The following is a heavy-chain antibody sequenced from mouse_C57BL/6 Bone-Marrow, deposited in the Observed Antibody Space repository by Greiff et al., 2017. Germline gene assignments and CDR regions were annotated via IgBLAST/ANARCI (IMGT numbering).Heavy chain of an antibody. V-gene: IGHV1-81*01. J-gene: IGHJ4*01. CDR2: IYPRSGNT. CDR1: GYTFTSSG. CDR3: TRRAGLHAMDY. D-gene: IGHD2-13*01. Sequence: QVQLQQSGAELARPGASVKLSCKASGYTFTSSGISWVKQRTGQGLEWIGEIYPRSGNTYYNEKFKGKATLTADKSSSTAYMELRSLTAEDSAVYFCTRRAGLHAMDYWGRGTSVTVSS.